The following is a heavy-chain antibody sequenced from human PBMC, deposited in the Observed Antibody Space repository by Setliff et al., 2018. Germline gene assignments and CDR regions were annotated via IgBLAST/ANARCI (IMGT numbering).Heavy chain of an antibody. Sequence: PSETLSLTCTVSGGSINNYYWSWIRQPAGKGLEWIGRVYSNVGTNFNPSLKSRVTMSVDASKNQISLKLTSVTAADTAIYYCAREHTRPDRIATSGTTFDPWGQGLLVTVSS. CDR1: GGSINNYY. J-gene: IGHJ5*02. D-gene: IGHD1-1*01. CDR3: AREHTRPDRIATSGTTFDP. CDR2: VYSNVGT. V-gene: IGHV4-4*07.